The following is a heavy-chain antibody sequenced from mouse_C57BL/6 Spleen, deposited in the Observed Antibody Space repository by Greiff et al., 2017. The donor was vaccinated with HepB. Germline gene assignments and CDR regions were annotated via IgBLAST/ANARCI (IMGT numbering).Heavy chain of an antibody. D-gene: IGHD3-3*01. J-gene: IGHJ2*01. CDR2: IYPGDGDT. Sequence: VKLMESGAELVKPGASVKISCKASGYAFSSYWMNWVKQRPGKGLEWIGQIYPGDGDTNYNGKFKGKATLTADKSSSTAYMQLSSLTSEDSAVYFCASGLGQDFDYWGQGTTLTVSS. V-gene: IGHV1-80*01. CDR1: GYAFSSYW. CDR3: ASGLGQDFDY.